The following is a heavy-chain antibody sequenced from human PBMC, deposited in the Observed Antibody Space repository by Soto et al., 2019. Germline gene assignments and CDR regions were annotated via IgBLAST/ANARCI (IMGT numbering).Heavy chain of an antibody. J-gene: IGHJ6*02. CDR3: ARTIVVVPAAMSSEDYYYYYGMDV. CDR1: GGTFSSYA. CDR2: IIPIFGTA. D-gene: IGHD2-2*01. V-gene: IGHV1-69*13. Sequence: ASVKVSCKASGGTFSSYAISWVRQAPGQGLEWMGGIIPIFGTANYAQKFQGRVTITADESTSTAYMELSSLRSEDTAVYYCARTIVVVPAAMSSEDYYYYYGMDVWGQGTTVTVSS.